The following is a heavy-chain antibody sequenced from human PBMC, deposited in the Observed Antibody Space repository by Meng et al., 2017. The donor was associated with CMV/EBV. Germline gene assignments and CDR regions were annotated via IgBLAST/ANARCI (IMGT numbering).Heavy chain of an antibody. V-gene: IGHV4-59*01. Sequence: SETLSLACTVSGGSISSYYWSWIRQPPGKGLEWIGYIYYSGSTNYNPSLKSRVTISVDTSKNQFSLKLSSVTAADTAVYYCARLIAAAGLYYYYGMDVWGQGTTVTVSS. CDR1: GGSISSYY. CDR2: IYYSGST. J-gene: IGHJ6*02. D-gene: IGHD6-13*01. CDR3: ARLIAAAGLYYYYGMDV.